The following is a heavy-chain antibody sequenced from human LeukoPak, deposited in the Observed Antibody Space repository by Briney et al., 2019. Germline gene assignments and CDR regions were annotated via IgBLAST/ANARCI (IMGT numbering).Heavy chain of an antibody. V-gene: IGHV4-30-4*08. CDR1: GGSISSGDYY. CDR2: IYYSGST. J-gene: IGHJ4*02. D-gene: IGHD3-22*01. CDR3: ARQGYYYDSSGYRDFDY. Sequence: SQTLSLTCTVSGGSISSGDYYWSWIRQPPGKGLEWIGYIYYSGSTYYNPSLKSRVTISVDTSKNQFSLKLSSVTAADTAVYYCARQGYYYDSSGYRDFDYWGQGTLVTVSS.